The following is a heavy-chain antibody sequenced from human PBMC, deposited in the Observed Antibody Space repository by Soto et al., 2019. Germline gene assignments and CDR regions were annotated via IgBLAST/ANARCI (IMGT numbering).Heavy chain of an antibody. CDR1: GFTFSSYG. CDR2: IWYDGSNK. J-gene: IGHJ1*01. V-gene: IGHV3-33*01. CDR3: ARVSYGGNSVYFSGYFQH. Sequence: GGSLRLSCAASGFTFSSYGMHWVRQAPGKGLEWVAVIWYDGSNKYYADSVKGRFTISRDNSKNTLYLQMNSLRAEDTAVYYCARVSYGGNSVYFSGYFQHWGQGTLVTVSS. D-gene: IGHD4-17*01.